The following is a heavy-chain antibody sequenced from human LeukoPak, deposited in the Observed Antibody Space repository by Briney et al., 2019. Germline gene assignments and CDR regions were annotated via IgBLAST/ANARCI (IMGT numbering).Heavy chain of an antibody. CDR3: ARDHGGTIDY. J-gene: IGHJ4*02. CDR2: IYYSGST. Sequence: SETLSLTCTVSGGSISSGGYYWSWLRQHPGKGLEWIGYIYYSGSTYYNPSLKSRVTISVDTSKNQFSLKLSSVTAADTAVYYCARDHGGTIDYWGQGSLVTVSS. V-gene: IGHV4-31*03. D-gene: IGHD1-7*01. CDR1: GGSISSGGYY.